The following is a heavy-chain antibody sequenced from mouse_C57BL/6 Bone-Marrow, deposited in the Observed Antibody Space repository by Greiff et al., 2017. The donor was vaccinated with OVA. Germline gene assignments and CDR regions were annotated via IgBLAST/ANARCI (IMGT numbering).Heavy chain of an antibody. J-gene: IGHJ3*01. CDR3: ARGLLWLRRAWLAY. Sequence: EVQRVESGPELVKPGASVKISCKASGYSFTGYYMNWVKQSPEKSLEWIGEINPSTGGTTYNQKFKANATLTVDKSSSTAYMQLKSLTSEDSAVYDCARGLLWLRRAWLAYWGKGTLVTVAA. CDR2: INPSTGGT. D-gene: IGHD2-2*01. V-gene: IGHV1-42*01. CDR1: GYSFTGYY.